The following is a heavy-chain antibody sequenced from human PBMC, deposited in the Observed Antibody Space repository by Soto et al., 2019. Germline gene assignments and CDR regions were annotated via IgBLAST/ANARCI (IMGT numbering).Heavy chain of an antibody. D-gene: IGHD2-2*01. CDR1: GYTFRSSA. V-gene: IGHV3-23*01. CDR2: ISGSGGST. Sequence: PGGSLRLSCAASGYTFRSSAMSWVRQATRKGLEWVSAISGSGGSTYSADSVKGRFTISRDNSKNTLYLQMNSLRAEDTAVYYCAKDWGYCSTEICYFDYWGQGTLVTVSS. J-gene: IGHJ4*02. CDR3: AKDWGYCSTEICYFDY.